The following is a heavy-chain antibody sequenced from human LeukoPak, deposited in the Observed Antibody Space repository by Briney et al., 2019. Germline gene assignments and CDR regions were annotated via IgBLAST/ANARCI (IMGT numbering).Heavy chain of an antibody. CDR1: GVTFTNAW. Sequence: GGSLRLSCSASGVTFTNAWMSWVRQAPGKGLEWVGRIKSKTDGGTTDYAARVKDRFSISRDDSKNTLYLQMNSLKSEDTAVYYCQGGRFWGQGTLVTVSS. CDR2: IKSKTDGGTT. CDR3: QGGRF. J-gene: IGHJ4*02. D-gene: IGHD1-26*01. V-gene: IGHV3-15*01.